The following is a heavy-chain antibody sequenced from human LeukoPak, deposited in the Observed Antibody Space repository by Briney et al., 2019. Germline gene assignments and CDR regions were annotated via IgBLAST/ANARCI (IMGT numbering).Heavy chain of an antibody. CDR1: GFTFSSYD. J-gene: IGHJ4*02. V-gene: IGHV3-13*01. D-gene: IGHD1-26*01. Sequence: PGGSLRLSCAASGFTFSSYDMHWVRQATGKGLERVSAIGTAGDTYYPGSVKGRFTISRENAKNSLYLQMNSLRAGDTAVYYCARVPSGSWDFDYWGQGTLVTVSS. CDR3: ARVPSGSWDFDY. CDR2: IGTAGDT.